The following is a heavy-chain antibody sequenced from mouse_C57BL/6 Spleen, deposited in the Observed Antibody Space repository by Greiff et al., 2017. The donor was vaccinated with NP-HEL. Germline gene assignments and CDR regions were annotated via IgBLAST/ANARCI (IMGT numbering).Heavy chain of an antibody. CDR1: GFTFSSYA. V-gene: IGHV5-4*01. J-gene: IGHJ2*01. CDR2: ISDGGSYT. D-gene: IGHD4-1*01. CDR3: ARDLGHFDY. Sequence: VQLKESGGGLVKPGGSLKLSCAASGFTFSSYAMSWVRQTPEKRLEWVATISDGGSYTYYPDNVKGRFTISRDNAKNNLYLQMSHLKSEDTAMYYCARDLGHFDYWGQGTTLTVSS.